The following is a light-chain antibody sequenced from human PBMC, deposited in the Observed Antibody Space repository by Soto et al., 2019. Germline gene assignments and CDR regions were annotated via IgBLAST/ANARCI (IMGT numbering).Light chain of an antibody. V-gene: IGKV1-5*01. CDR2: DAS. J-gene: IGKJ1*01. Sequence: DIQMTQSPSTLSASVGDRVTITRRASHNISSWLAWYQQKPGKAPKLLIYDASSLESGVPSRFSGSGSGTEFTLTISSLQPDDFATYYCQQYNSYSWTFGQGTKVEIK. CDR1: HNISSW. CDR3: QQYNSYSWT.